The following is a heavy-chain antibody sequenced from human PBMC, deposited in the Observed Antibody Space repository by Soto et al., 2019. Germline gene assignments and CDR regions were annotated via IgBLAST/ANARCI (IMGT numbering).Heavy chain of an antibody. CDR3: TTAGYVAAAGNAGSDWYYYGMDV. CDR2: IKSKTDGGTT. D-gene: IGHD6-13*01. Sequence: PGGSLRLSCAASGFTFSNAWMSWVRQAPGKGLEWVGRIKSKTDGGTTDYAAPVKGRFTISRDDSKNTLYLQMNSLKTEDTAVYYCTTAGYVAAAGNAGSDWYYYGMDVWGQGTTVTVSS. V-gene: IGHV3-15*01. J-gene: IGHJ6*02. CDR1: GFTFSNAW.